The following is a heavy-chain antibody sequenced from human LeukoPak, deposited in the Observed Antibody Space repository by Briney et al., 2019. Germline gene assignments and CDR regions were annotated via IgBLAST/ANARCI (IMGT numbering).Heavy chain of an antibody. CDR3: ARDGAAAGTSLPYYFDY. J-gene: IGHJ4*02. V-gene: IGHV4-39*07. Sequence: SETLSLTCTVSGGSISSSSYYWGWIRQPPGKGLEWIGSIYYSGSTYYNPSLKSRVTISVDTSKNQFSLKLSSVTAADTAVYYCARDGAAAGTSLPYYFDYWGQGTLVTVSS. D-gene: IGHD6-13*01. CDR2: IYYSGST. CDR1: GGSISSSSYY.